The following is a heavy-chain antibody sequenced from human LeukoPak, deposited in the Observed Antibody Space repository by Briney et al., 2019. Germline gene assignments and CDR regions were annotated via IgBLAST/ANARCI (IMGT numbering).Heavy chain of an antibody. D-gene: IGHD3-22*01. CDR2: ISSSGSTT. J-gene: IGHJ4*02. CDR1: GFTFSSYE. Sequence: GGSLRLSCAASGFTFSSYEMNWVRQAPGKGLEWVSYISSSGSTTYYADSVKGRFTISRDNAKNSLYLQMNSLRAEDTAVYYCARVLRGYDSSAYYYDYFDYWGQGTLVTVSS. CDR3: ARVLRGYDSSAYYYDYFDY. V-gene: IGHV3-48*03.